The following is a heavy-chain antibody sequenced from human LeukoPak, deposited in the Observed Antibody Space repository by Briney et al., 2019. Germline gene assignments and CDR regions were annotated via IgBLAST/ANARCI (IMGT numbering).Heavy chain of an antibody. CDR3: ARSPRTYYYDGRGYARY. CDR2: IRYDGSNK. V-gene: IGHV3-30*02. J-gene: IGHJ4*02. Sequence: GGSLRLSCAASGFTFSSYGMHWVRQAPGKGLEWVAFIRYDGSNKYYADSVKGRFTISRDNSKNTLYPQMNSLRAEDTAVYYCARSPRTYYYDGRGYARYWGQGTLVTVSS. D-gene: IGHD3-22*01. CDR1: GFTFSSYG.